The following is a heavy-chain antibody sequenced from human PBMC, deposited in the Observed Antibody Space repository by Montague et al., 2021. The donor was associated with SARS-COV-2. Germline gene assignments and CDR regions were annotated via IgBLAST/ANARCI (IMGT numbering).Heavy chain of an antibody. V-gene: IGHV4-61*02. CDR3: ARDGSRWDFDC. CDR2: IYTTGST. Sequence: TLSLTCTVSGDSITSDVSYWSWIRQPAGKGLEWIGRIYTTGSTNYNPSLKSRLTISLDTSKNQLSLKLSSVTAADTAVYYCARDGSRWDFDCWGQGTLVTVSS. J-gene: IGHJ4*02. CDR1: GDSITSDVSY. D-gene: IGHD1-26*01.